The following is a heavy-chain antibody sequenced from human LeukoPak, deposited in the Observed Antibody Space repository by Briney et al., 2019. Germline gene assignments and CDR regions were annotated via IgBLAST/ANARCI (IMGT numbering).Heavy chain of an antibody. Sequence: GGSLRLSCAVSGFTFSTFSMNWVRQVPGKGLEWVSSISSGSSYTYYADSVKGRFTISRDNAKNSLYLQMNSLRAEDTAVYYCAELGITMIGGVWGKGTTVTISS. D-gene: IGHD3-10*02. V-gene: IGHV3-21*01. CDR1: GFTFSTFS. J-gene: IGHJ6*04. CDR2: ISSGSSYT. CDR3: AELGITMIGGV.